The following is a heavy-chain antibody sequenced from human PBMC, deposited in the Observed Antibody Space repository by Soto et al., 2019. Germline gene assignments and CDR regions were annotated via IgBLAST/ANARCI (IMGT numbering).Heavy chain of an antibody. CDR2: ISGSGGST. CDR1: GFTFSSYA. J-gene: IGHJ4*02. V-gene: IGHV3-23*01. Sequence: EVQLLESGGGLVQPGGSLRLSCAASGFTFSSYAMSWVRQAPGKGLEWVSAISGSGGSTYYADSVKGRFTISRDNSKNTLYLQMNSLRAEDTAVYYCAKDRVVVAATNRTLFDYWGQGTLVTVSS. D-gene: IGHD2-15*01. CDR3: AKDRVVVAATNRTLFDY.